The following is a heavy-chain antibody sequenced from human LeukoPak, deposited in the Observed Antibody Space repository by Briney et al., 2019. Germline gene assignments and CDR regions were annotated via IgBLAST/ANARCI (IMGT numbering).Heavy chain of an antibody. CDR3: ASASSHRIAAGGDY. J-gene: IGHJ4*02. Sequence: PGGSLRLSCRVSGITLSHYGMSWVRQAPGKGLEWVAGISGSDGSTNYADSVKGRFTISRDNAKNTLYLQMNSLRAEDTAVYYCASASSHRIAAGGDYWGQGTLVTVSS. CDR2: ISGSDGST. CDR1: GITLSHYG. D-gene: IGHD6-13*01. V-gene: IGHV3-23*01.